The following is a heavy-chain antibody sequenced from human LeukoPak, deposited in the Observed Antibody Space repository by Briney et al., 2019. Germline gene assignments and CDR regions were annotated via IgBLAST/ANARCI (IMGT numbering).Heavy chain of an antibody. D-gene: IGHD5-12*01. CDR1: GGTTTNYY. J-gene: IGHJ3*02. Sequence: SETLSLTCTVSGGTTTNYYWSWIRQPPGKGLEWIGYIYYTGSTNSNPSLKSRVTIAVDTSRNQFSLKLSSVTAADTAVYYCARPVRSGYVHDGFDIWGGGTMVSVCS. V-gene: IGHV4-59*01. CDR3: ARPVRSGYVHDGFDI. CDR2: IYYTGST.